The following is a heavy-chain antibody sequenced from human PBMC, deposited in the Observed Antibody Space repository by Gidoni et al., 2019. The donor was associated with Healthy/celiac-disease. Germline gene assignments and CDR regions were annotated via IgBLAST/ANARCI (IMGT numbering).Heavy chain of an antibody. D-gene: IGHD1-20*01. CDR1: GGSLSGYY. Sequence: QVQLQQWGAGLFKPSETLSLTCAVYGGSLSGYYWTWIPQPPGKGLEWIGEINHSGRTNYTPALKRRVTISVDTSKSQFSLKLSSVTAADTAVYYCARGLGAGGITGTTGLAGPRRFDYWGQGTLVTVSS. V-gene: IGHV4-34*01. CDR2: INHSGRT. CDR3: ARGLGAGGITGTTGLAGPRRFDY. J-gene: IGHJ4*02.